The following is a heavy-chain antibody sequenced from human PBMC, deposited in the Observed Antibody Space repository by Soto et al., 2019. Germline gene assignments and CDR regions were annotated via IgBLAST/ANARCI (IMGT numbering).Heavy chain of an antibody. J-gene: IGHJ4*02. CDR1: GGSFCGYY. D-gene: IGHD3-10*01. Sequence: SGTPSLTCAVYGGSFCGYYWSWSRQPPGKGLEWIGEINHSGCIFYCPCHHRGVHFFPTTRYYQLSLKLSSVTAADTAVYYCARGVVPAAIWKKDYYGSGSYHYWGQGTLVTVSS. CDR3: ARGVVPAAIWKKDYYGSGSYHY. CDR2: INHSGCI. V-gene: IGHV4-34*01.